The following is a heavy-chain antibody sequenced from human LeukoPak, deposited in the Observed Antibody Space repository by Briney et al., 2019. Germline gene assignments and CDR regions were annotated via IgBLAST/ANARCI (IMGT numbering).Heavy chain of an antibody. V-gene: IGHV3-30*02. CDR1: GFTFNNYD. D-gene: IGHD5/OR15-5a*01. Sequence: GGSLRLSCAVSGFTFNNYDMHWVRQAPGKELEWVAFIWYDGSNKHYADSVKGRFTISRDNSKNSLYLQMNSLRAEDTAVYYCAKHNGVYGFDYWGQGTLVTVSS. CDR3: AKHNGVYGFDY. J-gene: IGHJ4*02. CDR2: IWYDGSNK.